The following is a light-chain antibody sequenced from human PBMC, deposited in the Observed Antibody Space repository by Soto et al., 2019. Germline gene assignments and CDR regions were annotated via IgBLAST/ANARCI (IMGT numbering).Light chain of an antibody. CDR2: KAF. CDR1: QTISSW. J-gene: IGKJ1*01. Sequence: DIQMTQSPSTLSGSVGDRVTITCRASQTISSWLAWYQQKPGKAPKLLIYKAFTLKSGVPSRFSGSGSGTELPLTVSSLQPDDLATYYCQHYKSYSDAFGQGNNVELQ. CDR3: QHYKSYSDA. V-gene: IGKV1-5*03.